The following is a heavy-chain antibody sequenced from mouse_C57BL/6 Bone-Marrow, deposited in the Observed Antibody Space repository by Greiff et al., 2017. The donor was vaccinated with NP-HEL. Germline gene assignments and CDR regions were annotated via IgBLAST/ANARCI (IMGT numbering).Heavy chain of an antibody. CDR2: IYPGNSDT. CDR3: TRCPPLYYDYPAWFAY. CDR1: GYTFTSYW. V-gene: IGHV1-5*01. Sequence: VQLQQSGTVLARPGASVKMSCKTSGYTFTSYWMHWVKQRPGQGLEWIGAIYPGNSDTSYNQKFKGKAKLTAVTSASTAYMELSSLTNEDSAVYYCTRCPPLYYDYPAWFAYWGQGTLVTVSA. J-gene: IGHJ3*01. D-gene: IGHD2-4*01.